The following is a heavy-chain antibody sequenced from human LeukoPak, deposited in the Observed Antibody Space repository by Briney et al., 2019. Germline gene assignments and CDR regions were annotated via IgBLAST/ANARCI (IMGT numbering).Heavy chain of an antibody. CDR3: ARRGYSGYDWFDY. V-gene: IGHV5-51*01. CDR1: GGTFSSYA. D-gene: IGHD5-12*01. J-gene: IGHJ4*02. CDR2: IYPGDSDT. Sequence: ASVKVSCKASGGTFSSYAISWVRQMPGKGLEWMGIIYPGDSDTRYSPSFQGQVTISADKSISTAYLQWSSLKASDTAMYYCARRGYSGYDWFDYWGQGTLVTVSS.